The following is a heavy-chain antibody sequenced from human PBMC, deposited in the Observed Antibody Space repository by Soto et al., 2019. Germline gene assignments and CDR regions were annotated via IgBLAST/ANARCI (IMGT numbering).Heavy chain of an antibody. D-gene: IGHD6-13*01. CDR1: GYTFTSYD. Sequence: ASVKVSCKASGYTFTSYDINWVRQATGQGLEWMGWMNPNSGNTGYAQKFQGRVTMTRNTSISTAYMELSSLRSEDTAVYYCARATRRRGKLVGGGNWFDPWGQGTLVTVSS. CDR2: MNPNSGNT. J-gene: IGHJ5*02. CDR3: ARATRRRGKLVGGGNWFDP. V-gene: IGHV1-8*01.